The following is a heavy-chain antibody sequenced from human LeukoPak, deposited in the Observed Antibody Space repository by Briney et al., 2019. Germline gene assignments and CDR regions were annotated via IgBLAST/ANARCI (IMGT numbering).Heavy chain of an antibody. V-gene: IGHV3-7*02. CDR3: ARTTYGDY. D-gene: IGHD1-1*01. Sequence: PGGSLRLSCAASGFTLGSYWMTWVRQAPRKGLEWAAAIKEDGSETYYVDSVKGRFTIFRDNAKNSLYLQMSSLRAEDTAVYYCARTTYGDYWGQGTLVTVSS. J-gene: IGHJ4*02. CDR1: GFTLGSYW. CDR2: IKEDGSET.